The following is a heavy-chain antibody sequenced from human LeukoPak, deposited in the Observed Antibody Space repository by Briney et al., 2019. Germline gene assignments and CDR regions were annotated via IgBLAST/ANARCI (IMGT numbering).Heavy chain of an antibody. J-gene: IGHJ4*02. CDR3: ARGRPDFWSDYYTYYFDY. V-gene: IGHV4-59*01. CDR1: GGSISSYY. CDR2: IYYSGST. D-gene: IGHD3-3*01. Sequence: SETLSLTCTVSGGSISSYYWRWIRQPPGKGLEWIGYIYYSGSTNYNPSLKSRVTISVDTSKNQFSLKLSSVTAADTAVYYCARGRPDFWSDYYTYYFDYWGRGTLVTVSS.